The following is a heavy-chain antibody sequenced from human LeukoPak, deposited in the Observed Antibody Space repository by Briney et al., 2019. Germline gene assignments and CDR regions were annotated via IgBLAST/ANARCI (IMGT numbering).Heavy chain of an antibody. CDR2: IGTAGDT. J-gene: IGHJ4*02. V-gene: IGHV3-13*01. CDR1: GFTFSSYD. CDR3: ARTTKYGDYDY. D-gene: IGHD4-17*01. Sequence: GGSLRLSCAASGFTFSSYDMHWVRQATGKGLEWVSAIGTAGDTYYPGSVKGRFTISRENAKNSLYLRMNSLRAGDTAVYYCARTTKYGDYDYWGQGTLVTVSS.